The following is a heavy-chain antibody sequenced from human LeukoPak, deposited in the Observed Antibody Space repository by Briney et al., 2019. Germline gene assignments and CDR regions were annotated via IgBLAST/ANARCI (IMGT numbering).Heavy chain of an antibody. J-gene: IGHJ3*02. CDR3: AHSSASNSRNDPFDI. Sequence: SGPTLVKPTQTLTLTCTLSGFSLSCSGVGVGWIRQPPGKALEWLALIYWDDDKRYSPSLQSRLTVTKGTSKNQVVLTMTNVDPVDTATYYCAHSSASNSRNDPFDIWGQGTMVTVSS. CDR2: IYWDDDK. D-gene: IGHD6-13*01. V-gene: IGHV2-5*02. CDR1: GFSLSCSGVG.